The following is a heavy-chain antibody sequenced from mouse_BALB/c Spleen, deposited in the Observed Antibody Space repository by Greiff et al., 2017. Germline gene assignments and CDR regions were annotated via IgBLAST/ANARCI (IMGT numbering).Heavy chain of an antibody. J-gene: IGHJ3*01. Sequence: VMLVESGAELVRPGSSVKISCKASGYAFSSYWMNWVKQRPGQGLEWIGQIYPGDGDTNYNGKFKGKATLTADKSSSTAYMQLSSLTSEDSAVYFCYGNYAYWGQGTLVTVSA. D-gene: IGHD2-1*01. CDR1: GYAFSSYW. V-gene: IGHV1-80*01. CDR2: IYPGDGDT. CDR3: YGNYAY.